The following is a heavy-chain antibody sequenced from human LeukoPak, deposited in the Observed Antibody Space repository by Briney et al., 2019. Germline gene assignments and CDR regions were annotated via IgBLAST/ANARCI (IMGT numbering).Heavy chain of an antibody. CDR3: AKDRGDGYNYDYYYGMDV. CDR1: GFTFSSYG. CDR2: ISYDGSNK. J-gene: IGHJ6*02. Sequence: GGSLRFSCAASGFTFSSYGMHWVRQAPGKGPEWVAVISYDGSNKYYADSVKGRFTISRDNSKNTLYLQMNSLRAEDTAVYYCAKDRGDGYNYDYYYGMDVWGQGTTVTVSS. D-gene: IGHD5-24*01. V-gene: IGHV3-30*18.